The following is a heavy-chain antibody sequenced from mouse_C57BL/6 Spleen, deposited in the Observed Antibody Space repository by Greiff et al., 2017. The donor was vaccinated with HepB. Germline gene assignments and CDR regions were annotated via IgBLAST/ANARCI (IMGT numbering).Heavy chain of an antibody. CDR3: ARSGTTPFDY. D-gene: IGHD1-1*01. V-gene: IGHV1-63*01. CDR1: GYTFTNYW. Sequence: QVQLQQSGAELVRPGTSVKMSCKASGYTFTNYWIGWAKQRPGNGLEWIGDIYPGGGYTNYNEKFKGKATLTADKSSSTAYMQFSSLTSEDSAIYYCARSGTTPFDYWGQGTTLTVSS. J-gene: IGHJ2*01. CDR2: IYPGGGYT.